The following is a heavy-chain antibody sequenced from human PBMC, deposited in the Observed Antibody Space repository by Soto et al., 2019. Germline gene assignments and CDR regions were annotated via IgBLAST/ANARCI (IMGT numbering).Heavy chain of an antibody. D-gene: IGHD1-26*01. V-gene: IGHV4-34*01. CDR3: ARAAAIQSHQVEGQPPTSQTLDY. Sequence: SETLSLTCAVYGESFSGYYWTWIRQPPGEGLEWIGEINNSGSIKYNPSLKSRVTMSVDTSKNQFSLKLASLTAADTAVYYCARAAAIQSHQVEGQPPTSQTLDYWGQGTQVT. CDR2: INNSGSI. CDR1: GESFSGYY. J-gene: IGHJ4*02.